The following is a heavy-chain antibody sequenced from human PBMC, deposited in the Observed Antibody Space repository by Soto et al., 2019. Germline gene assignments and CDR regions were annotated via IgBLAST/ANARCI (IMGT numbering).Heavy chain of an antibody. CDR3: ARARPDGARLDP. CDR1: GGSISSGDYY. CDR2: IYYSGST. D-gene: IGHD6-6*01. J-gene: IGHJ5*02. Sequence: QVQLQESGPGLVKPSQTLSLTCTVSGGSISSGDYYWRWIRQPPGKGLEWIGYIYYSGSTYYNPPLKSRVTISVDTSKNQFSLKLSSVTAADTAVYYWARARPDGARLDPWGQGTLVTVSS. V-gene: IGHV4-30-4*01.